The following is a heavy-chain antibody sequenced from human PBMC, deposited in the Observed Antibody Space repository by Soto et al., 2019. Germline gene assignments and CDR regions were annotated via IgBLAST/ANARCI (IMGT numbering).Heavy chain of an antibody. CDR3: AKSRYSDSSGDFYDY. CDR2: IGGSGRTT. V-gene: IGHV3-23*01. D-gene: IGHD3-22*01. CDR1: AFTFNNDA. J-gene: IGHJ4*02. Sequence: EVQLLESGGGLVQPGGSLSLSWAASAFTFNNDAMSWVRQAPGKGLEWVSGIGGSGRTTYYADSVKGRFTISRDNSNNTLFLQMTSLRAEDTAVYYCAKSRYSDSSGDFYDYWGQGTLVTVSS.